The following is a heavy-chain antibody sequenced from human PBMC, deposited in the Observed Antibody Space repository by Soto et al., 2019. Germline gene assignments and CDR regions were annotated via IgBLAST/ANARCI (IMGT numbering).Heavy chain of an antibody. D-gene: IGHD6-19*01. CDR3: ARRIAVAAQNTILIDY. J-gene: IGHJ4*02. V-gene: IGHV4-39*01. CDR1: GGSISSSSYY. CDR2: IYYSGST. Sequence: SETLSLTCTVSGGSISSSSYYWGWIRQPPGKGLEWIGSIYYSGSTYYNPSLKSRVTISVDTSKNQFSLKLSSVTAADTAVYYCARRIAVAAQNTILIDYWGQGTLVTVSS.